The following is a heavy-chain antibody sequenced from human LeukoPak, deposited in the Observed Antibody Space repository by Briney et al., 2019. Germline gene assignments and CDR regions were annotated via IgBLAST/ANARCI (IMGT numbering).Heavy chain of an antibody. CDR3: AKNYYDSSGYYYYYYMDV. Sequence: TGGSLRLSCAASGFTFSSYGMHWVRQAPGKGLEWVAVISYDGSNKYYADSVKGRFTISRDNSKNTLYLQMNSLRAEDTAVYYCAKNYYDSSGYYYYYYMDVWGKGTTVTVSS. D-gene: IGHD3-22*01. CDR1: GFTFSSYG. V-gene: IGHV3-30*18. CDR2: ISYDGSNK. J-gene: IGHJ6*03.